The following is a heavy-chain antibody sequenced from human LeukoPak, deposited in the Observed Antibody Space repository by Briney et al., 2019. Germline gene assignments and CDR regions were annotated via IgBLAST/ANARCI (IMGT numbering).Heavy chain of an antibody. Sequence: GGSLRLSCAASGVTFSSYAMHWVRQAPGKGLEWVAVISYDGSNKYYADSVKGRFTISRDNSKNTLYLQMNSLRAEDTAVYYCARAQSGYYDSSGYYGHWGQGTLVTVSS. CDR3: ARAQSGYYDSSGYYGH. CDR1: GVTFSSYA. CDR2: ISYDGSNK. J-gene: IGHJ4*02. V-gene: IGHV3-30*01. D-gene: IGHD3-22*01.